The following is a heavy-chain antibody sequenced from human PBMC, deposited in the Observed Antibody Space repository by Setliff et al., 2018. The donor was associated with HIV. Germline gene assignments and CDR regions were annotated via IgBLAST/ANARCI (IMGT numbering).Heavy chain of an antibody. CDR3: AKNLYSSRWSPLDY. CDR1: GFTFSNAW. V-gene: IGHV3-11*06. CDR2: ITKDGGET. D-gene: IGHD6-13*01. Sequence: LRLSCAASGFTFSNAWMNWVRQVPGKGLEWISYITKDGGETHFSDSVKGRFTISRDNSKSTLYLQMNSLRTEDTAVYFCAKNLYSSRWSPLDYWGQGTLVTVSS. J-gene: IGHJ4*02.